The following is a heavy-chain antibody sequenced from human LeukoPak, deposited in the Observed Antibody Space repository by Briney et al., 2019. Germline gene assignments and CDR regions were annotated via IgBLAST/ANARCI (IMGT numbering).Heavy chain of an antibody. J-gene: IGHJ4*02. CDR1: GFTFSNYW. CDR2: INSDGTTT. V-gene: IGHV3-74*01. D-gene: IGHD3-9*01. Sequence: GGSLRLSCEASGFTFSNYWMHWVRQAPGKGLVWVSRINSDGTTTNCADSVTGRFTISRDNAKNTLYLQMDSLRAEDTAVYYCARLGYDTLTGYDPFDYWGQGTLVAVSS. CDR3: ARLGYDTLTGYDPFDY.